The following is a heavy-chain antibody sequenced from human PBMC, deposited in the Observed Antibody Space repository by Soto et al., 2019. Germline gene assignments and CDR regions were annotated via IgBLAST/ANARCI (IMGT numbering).Heavy chain of an antibody. CDR1: GFTFSSCW. V-gene: IGHV3-74*01. D-gene: IGHD3-10*01. CDR2: VNSDGSSP. J-gene: IGHJ4*02. CDR3: ARSCTGNYGLFDY. Sequence: EVQLVESGGALVQPGGSLRHSCATSGFTFSSCWMHWVRQAPGKGLVWVARVNSDGSSPSYADSVKGRFTISRDNAKNTLYLQMNSLGAQDTALYYCARSCTGNYGLFDYWGQGTLVTVSS.